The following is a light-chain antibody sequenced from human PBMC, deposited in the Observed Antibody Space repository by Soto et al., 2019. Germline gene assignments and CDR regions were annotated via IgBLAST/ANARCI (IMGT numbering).Light chain of an antibody. CDR1: QTVNNNY. V-gene: IGKV3-20*01. CDR3: QQYGSSPLT. Sequence: ELVLTQSPGTLSLSPGVRATLSCRASQTVNNNYLAWYQQIPGQAPRLLISGASGRATGTPDRFSGSASGTDFTLTISRLEPEDFAVYYCQQYGSSPLTFGGGTKVDIK. CDR2: GAS. J-gene: IGKJ4*01.